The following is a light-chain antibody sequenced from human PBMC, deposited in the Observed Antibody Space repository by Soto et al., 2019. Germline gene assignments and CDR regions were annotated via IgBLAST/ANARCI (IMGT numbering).Light chain of an antibody. Sequence: EMVLTQSPGTLSLSPGERATLSCRASQSISSSYLAWYQQKPGQAPRLLIYGASSRAVGIPDNFSGSGSGIDFTLTISRLEPEDFAVYYCQQYGNSPWTFGQGTKVEIK. CDR2: GAS. CDR3: QQYGNSPWT. V-gene: IGKV3-20*01. J-gene: IGKJ1*01. CDR1: QSISSSY.